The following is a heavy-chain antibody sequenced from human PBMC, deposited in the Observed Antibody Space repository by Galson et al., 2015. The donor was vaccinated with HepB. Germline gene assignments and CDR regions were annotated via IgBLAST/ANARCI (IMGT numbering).Heavy chain of an antibody. V-gene: IGHV3-23*01. CDR2: ITGGSAK. Sequence: SLRLSCAASGFKFGAYAISWVRQAPGRGLEWVSGITGGSAKYYAESVKGRFTVSRDNSNNIVYLQMDTLRVEDSAMYYCAKDPRPNGVFDPFDLWGQGTLVTVSS. CDR3: AKDPRPNGVFDPFDL. D-gene: IGHD2-8*01. CDR1: GFKFGAYA. J-gene: IGHJ5*02.